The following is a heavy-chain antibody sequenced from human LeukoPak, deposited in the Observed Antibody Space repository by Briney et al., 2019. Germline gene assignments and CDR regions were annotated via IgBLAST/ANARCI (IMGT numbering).Heavy chain of an antibody. CDR1: GYSISSGYY. J-gene: IGHJ4*02. Sequence: PSETLSLTCTVSGYSISSGYYWGWTRQPPGKGLEWIGSIYHSGSTYYNPSLKSRVTISVDTSKNQFSLKLSSVTAADTALYYCATLPANQLRGFDYWGQGTLVTVSS. V-gene: IGHV4-38-2*02. CDR3: ATLPANQLRGFDY. CDR2: IYHSGST. D-gene: IGHD2-2*01.